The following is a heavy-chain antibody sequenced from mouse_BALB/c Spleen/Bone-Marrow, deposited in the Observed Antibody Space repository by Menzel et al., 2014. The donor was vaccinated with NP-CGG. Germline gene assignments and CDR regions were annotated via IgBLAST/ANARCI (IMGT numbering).Heavy chain of an antibody. CDR2: INPGSGGT. CDR1: GYAFTNYL. D-gene: IGHD4-1*02. V-gene: IGHV1-54*01. CDR3: ARSTGTLFDY. J-gene: IGHJ2*01. Sequence: QVQLQQSGAELVRPGTSVKVSCKASGYAFTNYLTEWVKQRPGQGLEWIGVINPGSGGTNYCEKFKGKATLTADKSSSTAYMQLSSLTSHDSAVYFCARSTGTLFDYWGQGTTLTVSS.